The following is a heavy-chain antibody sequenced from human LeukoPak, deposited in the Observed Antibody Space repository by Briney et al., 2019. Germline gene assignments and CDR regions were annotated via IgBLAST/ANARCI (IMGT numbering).Heavy chain of an antibody. V-gene: IGHV3-23*01. D-gene: IGHD5-18*01. J-gene: IGHJ3*02. Sequence: GGSLRLSCAASGFTFSSYAMSWVRQAPGKGLEWVSAISGSGGSTYYADSVKGRFTISRDNSKNTLYLQMNSLRAEDTAVYYCAKDRLGIQLWPYDAFDIWGQGTMVTVSS. CDR3: AKDRLGIQLWPYDAFDI. CDR2: ISGSGGST. CDR1: GFTFSSYA.